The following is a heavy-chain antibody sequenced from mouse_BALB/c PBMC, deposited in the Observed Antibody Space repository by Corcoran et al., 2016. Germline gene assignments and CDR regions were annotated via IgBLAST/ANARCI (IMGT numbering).Heavy chain of an antibody. Sequence: EVQLQQSGPELVKTGASVKISCKASGYSFTGYYMHWVKQSHGKSLEWIGYINPYNDGTKYNEKFKGKATLTSDKSSSTAYMELSSLTSEDSAVYYCARGYYGYDGGYAMDYWGQGTSVTVSS. D-gene: IGHD2-2*01. J-gene: IGHJ4*01. CDR2: INPYNDGT. CDR3: ARGYYGYDGGYAMDY. V-gene: IGHV1S136*01. CDR1: GYSFTGYY.